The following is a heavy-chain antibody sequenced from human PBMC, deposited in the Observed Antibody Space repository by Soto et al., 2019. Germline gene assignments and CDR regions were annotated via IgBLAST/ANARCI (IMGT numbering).Heavy chain of an antibody. V-gene: IGHV4-30-4*01. Sequence: PSETLSLTCTVSGGSISSGDYYWSWIRQPPGKGLEWIGYIFYSGSTYYNPSLKSRVTISVDTSKNQFSLKLTSVTAADTAVYYCARWIQLWSANARHYRYRDVWGQGTTVTVSS. CDR3: ARWIQLWSANARHYRYRDV. D-gene: IGHD5-18*01. J-gene: IGHJ6*02. CDR1: GGSISSGDYY. CDR2: IFYSGST.